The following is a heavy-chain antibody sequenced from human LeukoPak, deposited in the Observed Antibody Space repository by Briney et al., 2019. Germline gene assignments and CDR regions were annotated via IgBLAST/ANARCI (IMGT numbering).Heavy chain of an antibody. CDR1: GYTFTGYY. J-gene: IGHJ4*02. CDR3: ARDYCGGDCFPDY. Sequence: ASVKVSCKTSGYTFTGYYVHWVRQAPGQGLEWMGRINPNSGDTNYAQKFQGRVTMTRDTSISTAYMELSRLRSDDTAVYYCARDYCGGDCFPDYWGQGTLVTVSS. D-gene: IGHD2-21*02. V-gene: IGHV1-2*06. CDR2: INPNSGDT.